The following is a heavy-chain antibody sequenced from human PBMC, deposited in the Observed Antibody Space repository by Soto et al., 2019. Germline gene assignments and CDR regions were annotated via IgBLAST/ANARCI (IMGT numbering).Heavy chain of an antibody. CDR2: IYHSGST. Sequence: SETLSRTCAVSGGSISSGGYSWSWIRQPPGKGLEWIGYIYHSGSTYYNPSLQSRVTISVDRSKNQFSLKLSSVTAADTAVYYCASQFIAARREKYYYYYGMHVWGQGTTVTVSS. J-gene: IGHJ6*02. V-gene: IGHV4-30-2*01. CDR1: GGSISSGGYS. CDR3: ASQFIAARREKYYYYYGMHV. D-gene: IGHD6-6*01.